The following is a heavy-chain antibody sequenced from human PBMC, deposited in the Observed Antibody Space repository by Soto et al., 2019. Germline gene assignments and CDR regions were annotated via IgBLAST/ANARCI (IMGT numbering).Heavy chain of an antibody. J-gene: IGHJ3*02. D-gene: IGHD3-10*01. CDR3: VKPYGSVSDAFDI. Sequence: GGSLRLSCSASGFTFSSYAMHWVRQAPGKGLEYVSAISSNGGSTYYADSVKGRFTISRDNSKNTLYLQMSSLRAEDTAVYYCVKPYGSVSDAFDIWVQGTMVTVSS. CDR1: GFTFSSYA. CDR2: ISSNGGST. V-gene: IGHV3-64D*09.